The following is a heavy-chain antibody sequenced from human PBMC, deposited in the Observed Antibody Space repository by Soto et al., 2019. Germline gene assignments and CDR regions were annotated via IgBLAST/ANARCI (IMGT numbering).Heavy chain of an antibody. D-gene: IGHD2-8*01. CDR2: IYYSGST. Sequence: QVQLQESGPGLVKPSQTLSLTCTVSGGSINSGDYYWTWIRQPTGKGLEWIGYIYYSGSTYYNPSLKRRVTISVDTSKNQFSLKLSSVTAADTAVYYCARSPKGTNFDYWGQGTLVTVSS. J-gene: IGHJ4*02. CDR3: ARSPKGTNFDY. V-gene: IGHV4-30-4*01. CDR1: GGSINSGDYY.